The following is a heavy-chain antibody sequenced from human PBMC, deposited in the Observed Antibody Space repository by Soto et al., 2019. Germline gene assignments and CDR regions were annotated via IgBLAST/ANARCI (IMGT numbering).Heavy chain of an antibody. J-gene: IGHJ4*02. CDR3: AKEPPTSTPVWSGYYPPPYYFDY. CDR2: ISGSGGST. V-gene: IGHV3-23*01. CDR1: GFTFSSYA. D-gene: IGHD3-3*01. Sequence: GGSLRLSCAASGFTFSSYAMSWVRQAPGKGLEWVSAISGSGGSTYYADSVKGRFTISRDNSKNTLYLQMNSLRAEDTAVYYCAKEPPTSTPVWSGYYPPPYYFDYWGQGTLVTVSS.